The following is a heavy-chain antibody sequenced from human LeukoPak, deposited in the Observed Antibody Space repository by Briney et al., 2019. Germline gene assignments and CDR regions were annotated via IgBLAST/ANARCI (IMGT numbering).Heavy chain of an antibody. J-gene: IGHJ6*03. Sequence: ASVKVSCKASGYTFTGYYMHWVRQAPGQGLEWMGWINPNSGGTNYAQKFQGRVTMTRDTSISTAYMELSRLRSDDTAVYYCARDQGSGRDYYYYMDVWGKGTTVTVSS. CDR1: GYTFTGYY. V-gene: IGHV1-2*02. D-gene: IGHD2-15*01. CDR2: INPNSGGT. CDR3: ARDQGSGRDYYYYMDV.